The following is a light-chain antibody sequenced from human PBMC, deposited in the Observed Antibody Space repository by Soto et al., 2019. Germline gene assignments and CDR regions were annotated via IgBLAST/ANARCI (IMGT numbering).Light chain of an antibody. Sequence: QSVLTQPASVSGSPGQSITLSCTGTSRDIGAYNYVSWYLQHPGKAPKLMIYEVVNRPSGVSNRFSGSKSGNTASLTISGLQAEDEADYYCCSYADGSTYVFGTGTKVTVL. CDR2: EVV. CDR3: CSYADGSTYV. CDR1: SRDIGAYNY. V-gene: IGLV2-14*01. J-gene: IGLJ1*01.